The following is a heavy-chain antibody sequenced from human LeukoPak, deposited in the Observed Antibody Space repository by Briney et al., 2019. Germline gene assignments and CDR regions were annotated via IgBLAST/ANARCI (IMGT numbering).Heavy chain of an antibody. CDR3: TTDILFPLYYFDY. J-gene: IGHJ4*02. CDR2: IKSKTDGGTT. V-gene: IGHV3-15*01. CDR1: GFTFSNAW. Sequence: GGSLRLSCAASGFTFSNAWMSWVRQAPGKGLEWVGRIKSKTDGGTTDYAAPVKGRFTISRDDSKNTLYLQMNSLKTEDTAAYYCTTDILFPLYYFDYWGQGTLVTVSS. D-gene: IGHD2-21*01.